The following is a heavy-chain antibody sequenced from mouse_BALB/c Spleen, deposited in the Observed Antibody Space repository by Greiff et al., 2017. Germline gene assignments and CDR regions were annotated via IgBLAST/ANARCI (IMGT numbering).Heavy chain of an antibody. D-gene: IGHD1-1*01. CDR1: GFTFSSYA. CDR2: ISSGGSYT. Sequence: EVHLVESGGGLVKPGGSLKLSCAASGFTFSSYAMSWVRQTPEKRLEWVATISSGGSYTYYPDSVKGRFTISRDNAKNTLYLQMSSLRSEDTAMYYCARRYDWYFDVWGAGTTVTVSS. V-gene: IGHV5-9-3*01. J-gene: IGHJ1*01. CDR3: ARRYDWYFDV.